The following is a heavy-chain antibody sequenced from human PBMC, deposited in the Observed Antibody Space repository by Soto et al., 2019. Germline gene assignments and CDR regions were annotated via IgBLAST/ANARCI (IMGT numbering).Heavy chain of an antibody. CDR3: ARSKYYYDNSGYYYHFDY. V-gene: IGHV4-59*02. Sequence: SETLSLTCTASGASVSSYYWSWIRQPPGKGLEWIAYISYSGSTHYNPSLESRVTISVDTPKNEFSLKLGSVTAADTAMYYCARSKYYYDNSGYYYHFDYWGQGALVTVSS. CDR2: ISYSGST. D-gene: IGHD3-22*01. J-gene: IGHJ4*02. CDR1: GASVSSYY.